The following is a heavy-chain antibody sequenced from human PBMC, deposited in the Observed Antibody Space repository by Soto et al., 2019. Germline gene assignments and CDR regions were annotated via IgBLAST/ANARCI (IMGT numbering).Heavy chain of an antibody. CDR3: ARRPAVGPAAIDYYGMDV. J-gene: IGHJ6*02. CDR1: GGSFSGYY. Sequence: SETLSLTCAVYGGSFSGYYWSWIRQPPGKGLEWIGEINHSGSTNYNPSLKSRVTISVDTSKNQFSLKLSSGTAADTAVYYCARRPAVGPAAIDYYGMDVWGQGTTVTVSS. D-gene: IGHD2-2*01. CDR2: INHSGST. V-gene: IGHV4-34*01.